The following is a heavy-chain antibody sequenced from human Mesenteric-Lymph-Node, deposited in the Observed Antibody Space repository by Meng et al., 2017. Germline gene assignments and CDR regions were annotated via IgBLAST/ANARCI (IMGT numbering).Heavy chain of an antibody. Sequence: KVSCKGSEYSFTSYWIGWVRQMPGKGLEWMGIIYPDDSDTRYSPSFQGQVTISADKSISTAYLQWSSLKASDTAMYYCARPPVTATPYYFDYWGQGTLVTVSS. J-gene: IGHJ4*02. CDR2: IYPDDSDT. CDR3: ARPPVTATPYYFDY. V-gene: IGHV5-51*01. D-gene: IGHD2-21*02. CDR1: EYSFTSYW.